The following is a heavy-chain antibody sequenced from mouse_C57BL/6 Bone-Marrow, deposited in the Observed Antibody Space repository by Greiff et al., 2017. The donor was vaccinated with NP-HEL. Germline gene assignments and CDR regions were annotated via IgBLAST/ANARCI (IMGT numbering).Heavy chain of an antibody. Sequence: QVQLQQPGAELVKPGASVKMSCKASGYTFTSYWITWVKQRPGQGLEWIGDIYPGSGSTNYNEKFKSKATLTVDTSSSTAYMQLSSLTSEDSAVYYCARKYYDPFCYAMDYWGQGTSVTVSS. CDR3: ARKYYDPFCYAMDY. CDR1: GYTFTSYW. V-gene: IGHV1-55*01. D-gene: IGHD2-4*01. J-gene: IGHJ4*01. CDR2: IYPGSGST.